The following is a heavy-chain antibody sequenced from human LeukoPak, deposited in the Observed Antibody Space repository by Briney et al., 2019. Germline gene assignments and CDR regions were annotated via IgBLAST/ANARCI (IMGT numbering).Heavy chain of an antibody. D-gene: IGHD1-1*01. Sequence: GGSLRLSCDASGFTFSNYWMHWVRQTPGEGLMWVSRIKSDGSITNYADSVKGRFTISRDNARDTLFLQMNSLRAEDTAVYYCTRETTTFDYWGQGTLVTVSS. CDR3: TRETTTFDY. J-gene: IGHJ4*02. V-gene: IGHV3-74*01. CDR2: IKSDGSIT. CDR1: GFTFSNYW.